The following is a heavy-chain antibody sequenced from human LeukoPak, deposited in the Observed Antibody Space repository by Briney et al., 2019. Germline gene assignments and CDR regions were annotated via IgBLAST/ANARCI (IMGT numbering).Heavy chain of an antibody. J-gene: IGHJ4*02. CDR1: GGSISSYY. CDR2: IYDSGNT. CDR3: ARGWGYFDF. Sequence: SETLSLTCTVSGGSISSYYCNWIRQPPGKGLEWIGYIYDSGNTKYNPSLKSRVTISIDTSKNQFSLKLSSVTAADTAAYYCARGWGYFDFWGQGTLVTVSS. V-gene: IGHV4-59*01. D-gene: IGHD3-16*01.